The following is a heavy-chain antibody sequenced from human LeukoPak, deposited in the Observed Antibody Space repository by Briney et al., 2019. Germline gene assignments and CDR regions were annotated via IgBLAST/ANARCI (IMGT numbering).Heavy chain of an antibody. CDR3: GVTAIPYYDAFDI. Sequence: GGSLRLSCAASGFTFSNAWMSWVRQAPGKGLEWVGRIKSKTDGGTTDYAAPVKGRFTISRDDSKNTLYLQMNSLKTEDTAVYYCGVTAIPYYDAFDIWGQGTMVTVSS. CDR2: IKSKTDGGTT. J-gene: IGHJ3*02. D-gene: IGHD2-21*02. CDR1: GFTFSNAW. V-gene: IGHV3-15*01.